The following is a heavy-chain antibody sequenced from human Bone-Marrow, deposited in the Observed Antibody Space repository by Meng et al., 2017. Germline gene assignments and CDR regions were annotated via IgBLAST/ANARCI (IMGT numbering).Heavy chain of an antibody. D-gene: IGHD3-3*01. CDR2: IYYSGST. J-gene: IGHJ5*02. CDR1: GGSISSSSYY. CDR3: ARQGFLEWLLYRGNWFDP. Sequence: QLQLQESGPGLVKPSETLSLTCTGSGGSISSSSYYLGWLRQPPGKGLEWFGSIYYSGSTYYNPSLKSRVTISVDTSKNQFSLKLSSVTAADTAVYYCARQGFLEWLLYRGNWFDPWGQGTLVTVSS. V-gene: IGHV4-39*01.